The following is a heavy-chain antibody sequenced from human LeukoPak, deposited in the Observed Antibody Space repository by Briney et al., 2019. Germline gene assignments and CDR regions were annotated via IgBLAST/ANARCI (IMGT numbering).Heavy chain of an antibody. V-gene: IGHV3-23*01. D-gene: IGHD6-13*01. Sequence: GGSLRLSCAASGFTFSSYAMSWVRQAPGKGLEWVSAISGSGGSTYYADSVKGRFTISRDNSKNTLYLQMNSLRAEDTAVYYCAKESGSSSWGYYYYGMGVWGQGTTVTVSS. J-gene: IGHJ6*02. CDR2: ISGSGGST. CDR1: GFTFSSYA. CDR3: AKESGSSSWGYYYYGMGV.